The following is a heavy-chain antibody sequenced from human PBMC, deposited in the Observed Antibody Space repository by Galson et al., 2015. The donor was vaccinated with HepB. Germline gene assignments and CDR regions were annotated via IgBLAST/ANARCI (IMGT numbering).Heavy chain of an antibody. CDR2: ISAYNGNT. CDR1: GYTFSSYY. J-gene: IGHJ5*02. CDR3: SRGALVVVVVGTQNNWFDP. D-gene: IGHD2-15*01. Sequence: SVKVSCKASGYTFSSYYITWVRQAPGQGLEWMGWISAYNGNTNFAQKFQGRVAMSTDTSTSTSYIELRSLRSDDTAVYYCSRGALVVVVVGTQNNWFDPWGQGTLVTVSS. V-gene: IGHV1-18*01.